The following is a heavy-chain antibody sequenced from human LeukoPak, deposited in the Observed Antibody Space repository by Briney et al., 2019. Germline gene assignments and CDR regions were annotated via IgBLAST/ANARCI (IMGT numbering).Heavy chain of an antibody. CDR3: ARGRCHDY. V-gene: IGHV1-2*02. J-gene: IGHJ4*02. D-gene: IGHD4-17*01. Sequence: SVPVSCKASGYTFTGYYMHWVRQAPGQGLEWMGWIDPNSGGTNYAQKIQGRVTMTSDTSINTAYMELSRLTSDDTAMYYCARGRCHDYWGQGTLVTVSS. CDR1: GYTFTGYY. CDR2: IDPNSGGT.